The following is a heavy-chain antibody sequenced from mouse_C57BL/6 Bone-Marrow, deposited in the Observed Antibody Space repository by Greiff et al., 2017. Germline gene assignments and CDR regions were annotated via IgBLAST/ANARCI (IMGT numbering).Heavy chain of an antibody. V-gene: IGHV2-6*03. Sequence: QVQLQQSGPGLVAPSQSLSITCTVSGFSLTSYGVHWVRQPPGKGLEWLVVIWSDGSTTYNSALKSRLSISKDNSKSQVFLKMNSLQTDDTAMYYCARAPLTPVVATDAMEYWGQGTSAPVSS. CDR1: GFSLTSYG. CDR2: IWSDGST. CDR3: ARAPLTPVVATDAMEY. J-gene: IGHJ4*01. D-gene: IGHD1-1*01.